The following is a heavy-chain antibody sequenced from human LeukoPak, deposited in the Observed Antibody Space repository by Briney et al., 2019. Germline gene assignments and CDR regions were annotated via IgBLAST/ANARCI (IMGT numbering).Heavy chain of an antibody. CDR1: GFSSSGFE. J-gene: IGHJ5*02. Sequence: GGSLRLSCAASGFSSSGFEMNWVRQAPGKGLEWISYISSRGTTMYYADSVKGRFTISRDNAKSSLYLQMNSPRGEDTAVYYCARSPRRAAAGKGTPFDPWGQGTLVTVSS. V-gene: IGHV3-48*03. CDR2: ISSRGTTM. D-gene: IGHD6-13*01. CDR3: ARSPRRAAAGKGTPFDP.